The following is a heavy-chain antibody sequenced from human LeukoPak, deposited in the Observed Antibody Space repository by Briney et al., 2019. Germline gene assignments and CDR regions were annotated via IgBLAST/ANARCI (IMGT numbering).Heavy chain of an antibody. Sequence: ASVKVSCKASGYTFTTYNINWVRQAPGQGLEWMGWISGYNGNTNYAQKLQGRVTMTTDTSTSTAYMELRSLKSDDTAVYYCARGRRGGSGSYYAFRDYWGQGTLVTVSS. CDR3: ARGRRGGSGSYYAFRDY. CDR2: ISGYNGNT. V-gene: IGHV1-18*01. D-gene: IGHD3-10*01. CDR1: GYTFTTYN. J-gene: IGHJ4*02.